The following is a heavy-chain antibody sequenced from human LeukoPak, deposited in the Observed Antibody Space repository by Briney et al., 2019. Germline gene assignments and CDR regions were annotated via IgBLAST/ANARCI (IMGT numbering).Heavy chain of an antibody. CDR1: GGSFSGYS. D-gene: IGHD6-13*01. CDR3: ARHDGSSWYYAFDV. Sequence: SETLSLTCGVSGGSFSGYSWSWIRQPPGKGLEWIGEINHSGRTNYNPSLKSRVTISLDTSKNQFSLKLSSVTAADTAVYYCARHDGSSWYYAFDVWGQGTMVTVSS. V-gene: IGHV4-34*01. CDR2: INHSGRT. J-gene: IGHJ3*01.